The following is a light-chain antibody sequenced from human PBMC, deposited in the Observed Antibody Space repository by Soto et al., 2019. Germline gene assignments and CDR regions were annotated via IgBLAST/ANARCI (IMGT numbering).Light chain of an antibody. V-gene: IGLV2-14*01. CDR1: SSDVGGYNY. J-gene: IGLJ1*01. CDR3: SSYTSSSTPYV. CDR2: DVS. Sequence: QSALPQPASVSGSPGQSITISCTGTSSDVGGYNYVSWYQQHPGRAPKLMIYDVSNRPSGVSNRFSGSKSGNTASLTISGLQAEDEADYYCSSYTSSSTPYVFGTGTKLTVL.